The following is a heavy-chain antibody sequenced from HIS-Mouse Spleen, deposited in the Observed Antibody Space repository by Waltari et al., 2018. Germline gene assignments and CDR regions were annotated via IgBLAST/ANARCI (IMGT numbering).Heavy chain of an antibody. CDR1: GYFISSGYY. Sequence: QVQLQESGPGLVKPSETLSLTCTVSGYFISSGYYWGVIRQPPGKGLEWIGSIYHSGRTYYNPSLKSRVTISVDTSKNQFSLKLSSVTAADTAVYYCARALEYSSSWYYYYYGMDVWGQGTTVTVSS. CDR3: ARALEYSSSWYYYYYGMDV. D-gene: IGHD6-13*01. CDR2: IYHSGRT. J-gene: IGHJ6*02. V-gene: IGHV4-38-2*02.